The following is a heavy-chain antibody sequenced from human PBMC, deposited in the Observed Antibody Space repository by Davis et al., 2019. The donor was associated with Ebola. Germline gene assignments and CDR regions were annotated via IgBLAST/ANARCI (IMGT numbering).Heavy chain of an antibody. CDR2: INHSGST. CDR3: ARMVGVRFIDY. V-gene: IGHV4-34*01. J-gene: IGHJ4*02. CDR1: GGSFSGYY. Sequence: SETLSLTCAVYGGSFSGYYWSWIRQPPGKGLEWIGEINHSGSTNYNPSLKSRVTISVDTSKNQFSLKLSSVTAADTAVYYCARMVGVRFIDYWGQGTLVTVSS. D-gene: IGHD2-15*01.